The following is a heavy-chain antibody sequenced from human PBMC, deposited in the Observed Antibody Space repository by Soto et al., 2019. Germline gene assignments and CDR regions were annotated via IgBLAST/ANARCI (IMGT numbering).Heavy chain of an antibody. CDR3: ARDRPYVDIVATQKAFDI. D-gene: IGHD5-12*01. CDR2: ISAYNGNT. V-gene: IGHV1-18*01. J-gene: IGHJ3*02. Sequence: QVQLVQSGAEVKKPGASVKVSCKASGYTFTSYGISWVRQAPGQGLEWMGWISAYNGNTNYAQKLQGRVTMTTDTSTSTAYMELRSLRSDDTAVYCCARDRPYVDIVATQKAFDIWGQGTMVTVSS. CDR1: GYTFTSYG.